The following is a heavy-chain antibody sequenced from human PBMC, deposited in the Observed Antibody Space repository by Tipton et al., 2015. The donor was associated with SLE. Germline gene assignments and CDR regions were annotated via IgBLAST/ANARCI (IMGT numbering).Heavy chain of an antibody. Sequence: SLRLSCAASGFTFSDYYMSWIRQAPGKGLEWVSYISSSGSTIYYADSVKGRFTISRDNAKNSLYLQMNSLRAEDTAVYYCARRPMITAGWYFDLWGRGTLVTASS. CDR3: ARRPMITAGWYFDL. V-gene: IGHV3-11*01. CDR2: ISSSGSTI. D-gene: IGHD3-22*01. J-gene: IGHJ2*01. CDR1: GFTFSDYY.